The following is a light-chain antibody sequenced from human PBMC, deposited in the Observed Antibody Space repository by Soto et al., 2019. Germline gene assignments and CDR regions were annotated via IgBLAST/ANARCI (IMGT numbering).Light chain of an antibody. J-gene: IGKJ1*01. V-gene: IGKV4-1*01. CDR2: WAS. CDR1: QSIYKW. Sequence: DIQMTQSPSSVSASIGDRVTISCRASQSIYKWLVWYQQKPGQPPKLLIYWASTRESGVPDRFSGSGSGTDFTLTISSLQAEDVAVYYCQQYYSTPWTFGQGTKVEIK. CDR3: QQYYSTPWT.